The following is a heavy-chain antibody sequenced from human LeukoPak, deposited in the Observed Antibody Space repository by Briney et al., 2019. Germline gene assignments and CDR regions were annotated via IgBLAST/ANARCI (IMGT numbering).Heavy chain of an antibody. CDR1: GGTFSSYA. D-gene: IGHD2-2*01. CDR3: ATDPYCSSSSCFDS. CDR2: IIPIFGTA. V-gene: IGHV1-69*06. J-gene: IGHJ4*02. Sequence: ASVKVSCKASGGTFSSYAISWVRQAPGQGLEWMGGIIPIFGTANYAQKFQGRVTMTEDTSTDTAYMELSSLRSEDTAVYYCATDPYCSSSSCFDSWGQGTLVTVSS.